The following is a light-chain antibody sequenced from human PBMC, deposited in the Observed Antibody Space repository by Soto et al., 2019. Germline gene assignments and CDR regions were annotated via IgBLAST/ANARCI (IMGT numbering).Light chain of an antibody. V-gene: IGLV1-44*01. CDR1: GSNMGTNS. CDR3: ASWDDSLNGVI. J-gene: IGLJ2*01. Sequence: QSVLTQPPSASGTPGQKVTISCSGSGSNMGTNSVSWYQLLPGTAPKLLIFRNDKRPSGVPDRLSGSRSGTSASLAISGLQSEDEADYYCASWDDSLNGVIFGEGTKVTVL. CDR2: RND.